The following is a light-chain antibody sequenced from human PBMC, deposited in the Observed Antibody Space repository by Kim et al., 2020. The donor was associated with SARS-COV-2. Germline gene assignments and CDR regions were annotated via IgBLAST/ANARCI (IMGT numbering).Light chain of an antibody. CDR1: QSISSEF. Sequence: PGERATLSCRASQSISSEFLAWYQQISGQPPRLLIFGASNRAAGIPDRFSGGGSGTDFTLTITRLESADSAVYYCQQYTTSPPAYTFGQGTKLEI. J-gene: IGKJ2*01. V-gene: IGKV3-20*01. CDR3: QQYTTSPPAYT. CDR2: GAS.